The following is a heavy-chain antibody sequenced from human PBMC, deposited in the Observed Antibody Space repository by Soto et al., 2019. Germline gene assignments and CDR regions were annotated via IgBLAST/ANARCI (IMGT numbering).Heavy chain of an antibody. D-gene: IGHD3-10*01. CDR3: ARPLFGRGNWFDP. CDR1: RGTISSYY. Sequence: QVQLQESGRGLVKPSETLSLTCTVSRGTISSYYWSWIRQPAGKGLEWIGYIYYSGSTNYNPSLKSRVTISVDTSKNQCSLKLSSVTAADTAVYYCARPLFGRGNWFDPWGQGTLVIVSS. J-gene: IGHJ5*02. CDR2: IYYSGST. V-gene: IGHV4-59*01.